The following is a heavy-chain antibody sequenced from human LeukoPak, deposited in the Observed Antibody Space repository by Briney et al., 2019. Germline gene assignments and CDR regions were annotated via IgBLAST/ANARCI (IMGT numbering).Heavy chain of an antibody. J-gene: IGHJ3*02. V-gene: IGHV4-59*01. D-gene: IGHD2-2*01. CDR1: GDSMSDYF. Sequence: SETLSLTCTVSGDSMSDYFWTWIRQPPGKGLEWIGYAADSGSTNYNPSLKSRVTISVDSSTNHFSLRLTSVTAADTAVYYCAKSVVDDAFDIWGQGTMVTVSS. CDR3: AKSVVDDAFDI. CDR2: AADSGST.